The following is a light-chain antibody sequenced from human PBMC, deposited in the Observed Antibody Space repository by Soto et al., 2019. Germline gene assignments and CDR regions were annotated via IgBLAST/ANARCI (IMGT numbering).Light chain of an antibody. CDR2: DVN. J-gene: IGLJ1*01. V-gene: IGLV2-14*03. CDR1: GNDVGGYTF. CDR3: CSYTATTTYL. Sequence: LTKAASVSGVARHSIPISCTRTGNDVGGYTFVSWYQQHPDKVPKLVIFDVNRRPSGVSDRFSGSKSVNAASLTISGLQAEDEADYYCCSYTATTTYLFGTGTKVTVL.